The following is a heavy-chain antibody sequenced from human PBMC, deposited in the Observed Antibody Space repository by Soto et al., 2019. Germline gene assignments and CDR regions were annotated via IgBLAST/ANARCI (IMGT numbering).Heavy chain of an antibody. CDR2: INHSGST. V-gene: IGHV4-34*01. Sequence: SETLSLTCAVYGGSFSGYYWTWIRQPPGTGLEWIGEINHSGSTNYNPSLKSRVTISVDTSKNQFSLNLSSVTAADTAVYYCARLPRTGRQRYYFASWGQGSLVIVSS. CDR3: ARLPRTGRQRYYFAS. J-gene: IGHJ4*02. D-gene: IGHD1-1*01. CDR1: GGSFSGYY.